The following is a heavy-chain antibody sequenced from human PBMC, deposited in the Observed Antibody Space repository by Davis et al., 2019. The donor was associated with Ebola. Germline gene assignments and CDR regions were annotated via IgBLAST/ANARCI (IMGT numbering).Heavy chain of an antibody. CDR1: GGTFSSYA. CDR2: IIPIFGTA. Sequence: SVKVSCKASGGTFSSYAISWVRQAPGQGLEWMGGIIPIFGTANYAQKFQGRVTMTRNTSISTAYMELSSLRSEDTAVYYCARGLLIAAAERPFDYWGQGTLVTVSS. V-gene: IGHV1-69*05. J-gene: IGHJ4*02. CDR3: ARGLLIAAAERPFDY. D-gene: IGHD6-13*01.